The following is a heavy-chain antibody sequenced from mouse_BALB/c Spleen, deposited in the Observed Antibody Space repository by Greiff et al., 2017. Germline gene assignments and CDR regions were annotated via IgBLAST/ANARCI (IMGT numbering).Heavy chain of an antibody. V-gene: IGHV14-3*02. CDR2: IDPANGNT. CDR1: GFNIKDTY. Sequence: VQLQQSGAELVKPGASVTLSCTASGFNIKDTYMHWVKQRPEQGLEWIGRIDPANGNTKYDPKFQGKATITADTSSNTAYLQLSSLTTEDTAVYYCASITTVVADYWGQGTTLTVSS. D-gene: IGHD1-1*01. CDR3: ASITTVVADY. J-gene: IGHJ2*01.